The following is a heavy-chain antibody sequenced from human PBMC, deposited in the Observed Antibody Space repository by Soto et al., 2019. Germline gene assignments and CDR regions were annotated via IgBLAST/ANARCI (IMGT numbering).Heavy chain of an antibody. CDR3: ARDNILGILYGGMDV. V-gene: IGHV4-30-4*01. Sequence: KSSETLSLTGTVSGGSISSGDYYWSWIRQPPGKGLEWIGYIYYSGSTYYNPSFKCRVTISVDTSKNQFSLNLSSVTAADTAVYYCARDNILGILYGGMDVWGRGTTVTVSS. D-gene: IGHD3-3*01. CDR1: GGSISSGDYY. CDR2: IYYSGST. J-gene: IGHJ6*02.